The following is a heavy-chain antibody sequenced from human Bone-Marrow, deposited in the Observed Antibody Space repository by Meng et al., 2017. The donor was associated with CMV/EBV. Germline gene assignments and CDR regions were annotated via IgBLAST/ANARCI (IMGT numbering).Heavy chain of an antibody. CDR1: GFTVSSNY. CDR3: ARQWDYGYNSLDF. J-gene: IGHJ4*02. V-gene: IGHV3-66*04. CDR2: IYSGGST. D-gene: IGHD1-20*01. Sequence: GESLKISCAASGFTVSSNYMSWVRQAPGKGLEWVSVIYSGGSTYYADSVKGRFIISRDNSKNTLYLQMNSLRAGDTAVYYCARQWDYGYNSLDFWGQGTLVTFSS.